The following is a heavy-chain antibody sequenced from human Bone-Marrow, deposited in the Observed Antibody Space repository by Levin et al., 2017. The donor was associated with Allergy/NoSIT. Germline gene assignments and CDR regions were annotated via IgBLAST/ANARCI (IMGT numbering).Heavy chain of an antibody. J-gene: IGHJ5*02. CDR3: ARVNCTGGSCYSSRGWFDP. D-gene: IGHD2-15*01. V-gene: IGHV4-31*03. CDR2: IYYSGTT. Sequence: SETLSLTCTVSGGSVSSTEHYWTWVRQHPGKGLEWTGAIYYSGTTYYNPSLKSRITMSLDTSKNQFSLKLRSVTAADTAIYYCARVNCTGGSCYSSRGWFDPWGQGTLVTVSS. CDR1: GGSVSSTEHY.